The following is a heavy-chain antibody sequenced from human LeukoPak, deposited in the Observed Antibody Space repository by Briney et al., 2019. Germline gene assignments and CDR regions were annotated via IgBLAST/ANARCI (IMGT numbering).Heavy chain of an antibody. Sequence: SETLPLTCAVYGGSFSGYYWSWIRQPPGKGLEWIGEINHSGSTNYNPSLKSRVTISVDTSKNQFSLKLSSVTAADTAVYYCARFTTAPLDYYFDYWGQGTLVTVSS. V-gene: IGHV4-34*01. D-gene: IGHD3-22*01. CDR2: INHSGST. CDR3: ARFTTAPLDYYFDY. CDR1: GGSFSGYY. J-gene: IGHJ4*02.